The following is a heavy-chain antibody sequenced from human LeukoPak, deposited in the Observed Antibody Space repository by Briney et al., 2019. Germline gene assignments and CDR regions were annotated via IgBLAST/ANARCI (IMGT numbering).Heavy chain of an antibody. V-gene: IGHV4-59*13. CDR1: GGSISSYY. CDR3: AGYSGDCYPWYFDL. Sequence: SETLSLTCTVSGGSISSYYWSWLRQPPGKGVERIVYFYYSGSTNYNPSLKSQVTISVDSSKNQFSLKRSSVTAADTAVYYCAGYSGDCYPWYFDLWGRGTLVTVSS. D-gene: IGHD2-21*02. CDR2: FYYSGST. J-gene: IGHJ2*01.